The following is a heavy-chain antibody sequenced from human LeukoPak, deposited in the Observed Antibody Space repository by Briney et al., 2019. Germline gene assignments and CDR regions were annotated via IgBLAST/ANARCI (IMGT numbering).Heavy chain of an antibody. V-gene: IGHV3-49*04. CDR3: TRGRSYFDY. Sequence: GGSLRLSCTGSGFNFGEYAMTWVRQAPGEGLEWVTFIRSKAYGGTTEYAASVKGRFTISRDDSKSIAYLQMNSLKTEDTAVYYCTRGRSYFDYWGQGTLVTVSS. CDR2: IRSKAYGGTT. CDR1: GFNFGEYA. J-gene: IGHJ4*02.